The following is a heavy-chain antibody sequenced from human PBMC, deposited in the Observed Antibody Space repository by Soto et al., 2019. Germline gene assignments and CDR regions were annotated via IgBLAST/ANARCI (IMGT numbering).Heavy chain of an antibody. Sequence: QVQLVESGGGVVQPGRSLRLSCAASGFTFGNYGMHWVRQAPGKGLEWVAVISSDGSNTYYADSVKGRFNISRDNSKNTVYLQMNTLGADDTAVYYCAKDRQDYSETPYGMDVWGQATTVTVSS. V-gene: IGHV3-30*18. CDR3: AKDRQDYSETPYGMDV. CDR1: GFTFGNYG. D-gene: IGHD4-4*01. J-gene: IGHJ6*02. CDR2: ISSDGSNT.